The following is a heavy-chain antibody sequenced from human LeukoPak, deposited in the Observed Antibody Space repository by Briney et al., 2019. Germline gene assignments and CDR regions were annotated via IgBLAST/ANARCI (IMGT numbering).Heavy chain of an antibody. V-gene: IGHV3-20*04. CDR3: ARDLDSSGHDY. Sequence: GGSLRLSCAASGFTFSSYSMNWVRQAPGKGLEWVSGINWNGGSTGYADSVKGRFTISRDNAKNSLYLQMNSLRAEDTALYYCARDLDSSGHDYWGQGTLVTVSS. D-gene: IGHD3-22*01. CDR1: GFTFSSYS. J-gene: IGHJ4*02. CDR2: INWNGGST.